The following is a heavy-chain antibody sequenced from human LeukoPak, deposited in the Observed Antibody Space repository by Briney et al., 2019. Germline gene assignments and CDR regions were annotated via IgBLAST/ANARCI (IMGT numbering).Heavy chain of an antibody. Sequence: SVKVSCKASGGTFSNYAISWVRQAPGQGLEWMGGIIPDFNSANYAQKFQGRVTITADEFTSTAYMELSSLRSEDTAMYYCASPHDNWEYEKTRGAFDIWGQGTMVTVSS. CDR2: IIPDFNSA. D-gene: IGHD1-26*01. V-gene: IGHV1-69*13. CDR3: ASPHDNWEYEKTRGAFDI. CDR1: GGTFSNYA. J-gene: IGHJ3*02.